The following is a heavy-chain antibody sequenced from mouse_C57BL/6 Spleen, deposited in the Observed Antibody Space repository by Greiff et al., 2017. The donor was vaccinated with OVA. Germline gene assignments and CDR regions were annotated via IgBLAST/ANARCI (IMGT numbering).Heavy chain of an antibody. CDR1: GFTFSSYS. D-gene: IGHD1-1*01. Sequence: EVKLQQPGGGLVKPGGSVKLSCAASGFTFSSYSMSWVRQTPEKRLEWVANISDGGSYTYYTDNVKGRYTISRDNANNNPYLQMSHLKSEDTAMYYCAGKGITTVVDYAMDYWGQGTSVTVSS. J-gene: IGHJ4*01. CDR2: ISDGGSYT. V-gene: IGHV5-4*03. CDR3: AGKGITTVVDYAMDY.